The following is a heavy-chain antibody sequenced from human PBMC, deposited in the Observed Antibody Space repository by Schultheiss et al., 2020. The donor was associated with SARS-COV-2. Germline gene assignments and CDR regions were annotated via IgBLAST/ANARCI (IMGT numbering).Heavy chain of an antibody. V-gene: IGHV4-61*01. D-gene: IGHD4-23*01. J-gene: IGHJ4*02. CDR1: GGSVSSGSYY. CDR3: ARGTSRWLPDY. CDR2: VYSSGST. Sequence: SETLSLTCTVSGGSVSSGSYYWSWIRQPPGKGLEWIGYVYSSGSTKYNPSLKSRVTISVDTSKNQFSLKLSSVTAADTAVYYCARGTSRWLPDYWGQGTLVTVSS.